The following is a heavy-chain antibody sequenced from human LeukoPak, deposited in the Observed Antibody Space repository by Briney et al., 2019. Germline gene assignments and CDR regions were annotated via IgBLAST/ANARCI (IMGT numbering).Heavy chain of an antibody. CDR1: GGSFSGYY. J-gene: IGHJ4*02. Sequence: TSETLSLTCAVYGGSFSGYYWSWIRQPPGKGLEWIGETNHSGSTNYNPSLKSRVTISVDTSKNQFSLKLSSVTAADTAVYYCARGDVVPAAPFDYWGQGTLVTVSS. CDR2: TNHSGST. V-gene: IGHV4-34*01. D-gene: IGHD2-2*01. CDR3: ARGDVVPAAPFDY.